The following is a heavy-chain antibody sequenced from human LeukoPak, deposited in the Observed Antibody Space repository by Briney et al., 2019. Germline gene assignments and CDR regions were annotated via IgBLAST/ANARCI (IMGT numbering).Heavy chain of an antibody. CDR3: ARGPPRGKYYYMDV. J-gene: IGHJ6*03. CDR2: IGTASDT. CDR1: GFTFNSFD. Sequence: GGSLRLSCAASGFTFNSFDMHWVRQPTGQGLEWVSTIGTASDTYYPGSVEGRFTLSRDNAKNSLYLQMNSLSAGDTAVYYCARGPPRGKYYYMDVWGKGTAVTVSS. D-gene: IGHD1-1*01. V-gene: IGHV3-13*01.